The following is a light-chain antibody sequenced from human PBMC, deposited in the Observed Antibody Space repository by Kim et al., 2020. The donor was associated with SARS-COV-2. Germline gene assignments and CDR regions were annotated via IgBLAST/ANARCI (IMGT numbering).Light chain of an antibody. CDR1: QSVSSY. J-gene: IGKJ4*01. CDR3: QQRSNWPLT. V-gene: IGKV3-11*01. Sequence: LSPGERATPSCRASQSVSSYLAWYQQKPGQAPRLLIYDASNRANGIPDRFSGSGSGTDFTLTISSLEPEDFAVYYCQQRSNWPLTFGGGTKVDIK. CDR2: DAS.